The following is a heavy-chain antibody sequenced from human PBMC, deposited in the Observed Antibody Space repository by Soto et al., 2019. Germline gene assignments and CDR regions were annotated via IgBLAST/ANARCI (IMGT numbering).Heavy chain of an antibody. V-gene: IGHV1-18*01. CDR1: GYTFTSYG. J-gene: IGHJ5*02. D-gene: IGHD1-1*01. CDR3: ARLGTGINFDP. CDR2: ISAHYGIT. Sequence: QLQMVQSGAEVKKPGASVKVSCKASGYTFTSYGISWVRQAPGQGLQWMGWISAHYGITNYAQQLQGRVTMTTDTSTSTAYMELRSLTPDDTAVYYCARLGTGINFDPWGQGTLVTVSS.